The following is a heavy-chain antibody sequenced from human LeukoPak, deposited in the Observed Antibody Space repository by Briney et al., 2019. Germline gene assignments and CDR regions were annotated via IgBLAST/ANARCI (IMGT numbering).Heavy chain of an antibody. V-gene: IGHV1-46*01. CDR1: GYTFTSYC. J-gene: IGHJ5*01. CDR2: INPSGGST. CDR3: ARGYSSNWYVY. Sequence: ASVKVSCTASGYTFTSYCMHWVRQAPGQGLEWMGIINPSGGSTSYTQKFQGRVTLTRDTSTSTVYMELSSLRSEDTAVYYCARGYSSNWYVYWGQGTLVTVSS. D-gene: IGHD6-13*01.